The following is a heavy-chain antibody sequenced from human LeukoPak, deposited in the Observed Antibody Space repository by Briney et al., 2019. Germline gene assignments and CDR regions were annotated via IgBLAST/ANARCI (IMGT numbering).Heavy chain of an antibody. CDR2: MHNSGTT. V-gene: IGHV4-34*01. J-gene: IGHJ4*02. CDR1: GGPFSGYF. D-gene: IGHD3-10*01. CDR3: ARRYYYNLRSFPFDF. Sequence: SETLSLTCAVSGGPFSGYFWSWIRQSSGKGLGWMGEMHNSGTTNYNPSLNSRATISEDTSNHHFYLNLSSVTAADTAVYYCARRYYYNLRSFPFDFWGQGTLVTVSS.